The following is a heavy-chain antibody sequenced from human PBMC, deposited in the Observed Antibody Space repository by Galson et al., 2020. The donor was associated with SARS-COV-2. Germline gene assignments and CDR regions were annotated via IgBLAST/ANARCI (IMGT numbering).Heavy chain of an antibody. J-gene: IGHJ5*02. V-gene: IGHV3-74*01. CDR2: INRDGSSA. D-gene: IGHD5-12*01. Sequence: GGSLILSCAASGFTFSSHWMHWVRQGPGKGLVWVSRINRDGSSATYADSVKGRFTISRDNAKNTLSLEMNGLRAEDTAVYYCARETIISAHSIDSWGQGTLVTVSS. CDR3: ARETIISAHSIDS. CDR1: GFTFSSHW.